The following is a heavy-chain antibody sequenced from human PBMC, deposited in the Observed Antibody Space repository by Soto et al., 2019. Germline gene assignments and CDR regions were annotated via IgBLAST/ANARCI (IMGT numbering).Heavy chain of an antibody. V-gene: IGHV3-53*01. CDR3: ARDQIDYGSEGYYYYGMDV. CDR1: GFTVSSNY. Sequence: PGGSLRLSCAVSGFTVSSNYMSWVRQAPGKGLEWVSVIYSGGSTYYADSVKGRFTISRDNSKNTLYLQMNSLRAEDTAVYYCARDQIDYGSEGYYYYGMDVWGQGTTVTVS. CDR2: IYSGGST. D-gene: IGHD3-10*01. J-gene: IGHJ6*02.